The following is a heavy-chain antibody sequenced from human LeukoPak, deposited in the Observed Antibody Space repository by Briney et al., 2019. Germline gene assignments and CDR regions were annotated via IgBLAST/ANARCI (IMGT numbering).Heavy chain of an antibody. CDR3: ARSISGYYPSSFDY. CDR1: GYTFTGYY. V-gene: IGHV1-2*02. CDR2: INPNSGGT. J-gene: IGHJ4*02. Sequence: ASVKVSCKASGYTFTGYYMHWVRQAPGQGLEWMGWINPNSGGTNYAQKFQGRVTMTRDTSISTAYMELSRLRSDDTAVHYSARSISGYYPSSFDYWGQGTLVTVSS. D-gene: IGHD3-22*01.